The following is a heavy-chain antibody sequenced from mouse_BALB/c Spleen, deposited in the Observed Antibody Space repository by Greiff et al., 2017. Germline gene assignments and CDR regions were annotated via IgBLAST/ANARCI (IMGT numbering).Heavy chain of an antibody. J-gene: IGHJ3*01. Sequence: QVQLQQSGPELVKPGASVRISCKASGYTFTSYYIHWVKQRPGQGLEWIGWIYPGNVNTKYNEKFKGKATLTADKSSSTAYMQLSSLTSEDSAVYYCARRGDYEFAYWGQGTLVTVSA. CDR3: ARRGDYEFAY. V-gene: IGHV1S56*01. D-gene: IGHD2-4*01. CDR2: IYPGNVNT. CDR1: GYTFTSYY.